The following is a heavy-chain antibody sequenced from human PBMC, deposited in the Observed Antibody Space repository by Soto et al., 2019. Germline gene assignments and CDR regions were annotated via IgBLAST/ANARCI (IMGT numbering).Heavy chain of an antibody. CDR3: ARAGELCGLLIFADLDI. V-gene: IGHV3-30*03. CDR2: ISNDGSKT. CDR1: GFTFNSYA. Sequence: QVQLVETGGGVVQPGKSLRLSCATSGFTFNSYAFHWVRQAPGKGLEWMALISNDGSKTFYADSVKGRFTISRDTAKNTLFLQMNSVPTEDTAVYFCARAGELCGLLIFADLDIWGQGTLVDVSA. D-gene: IGHD3-3*01. J-gene: IGHJ4*02.